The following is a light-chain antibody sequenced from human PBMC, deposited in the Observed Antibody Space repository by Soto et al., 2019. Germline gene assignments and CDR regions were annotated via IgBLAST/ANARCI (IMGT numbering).Light chain of an antibody. CDR1: SSNIGNTY. J-gene: IGLJ2*01. CDR3: GAWDTNLNAEV. Sequence: QSVLTQPPSVSAAPGQKVTISCSGSSSNIGNTYVSWYQQLPGTAPKRLICDNDQRPSGIPDRFSGSKSGTSATLAITGLQAGDEADYYCGAWDTNLNAEVFGGGTKLTVL. V-gene: IGLV1-51*01. CDR2: DND.